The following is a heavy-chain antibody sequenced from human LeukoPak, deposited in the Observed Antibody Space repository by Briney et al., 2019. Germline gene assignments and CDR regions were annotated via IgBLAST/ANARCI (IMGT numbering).Heavy chain of an antibody. CDR2: INQDGGEK. Sequence: GGSLRLSCPASGFTFRSYWMAWVRQAPGKGLEWVANINQDGGEKFYVDSVKGRFTISRDNAKNSLYLQMNSLRAEDTAVYYCARDSSPLRGIDAFDMWGQGTMVTVSS. D-gene: IGHD3-10*01. J-gene: IGHJ3*02. CDR1: GFTFRSYW. CDR3: ARDSSPLRGIDAFDM. V-gene: IGHV3-7*05.